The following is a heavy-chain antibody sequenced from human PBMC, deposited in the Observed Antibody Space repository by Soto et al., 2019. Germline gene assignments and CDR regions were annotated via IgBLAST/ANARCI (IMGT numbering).Heavy chain of an antibody. CDR2: IKQDGSEK. D-gene: IGHD3-22*01. CDR3: ARDFADYYDSSGYYFGY. CDR1: GFTFSSYW. Sequence: GGSLRLSCAASGFTFSSYWMSWVRQAPGKGLEWVANIKQDGSEKYYVDSVKGRFTISRDNAKNSLYLQMNSLRAEDTAVYYCARDFADYYDSSGYYFGYWGQGTRGTVSS. J-gene: IGHJ4*02. V-gene: IGHV3-7*03.